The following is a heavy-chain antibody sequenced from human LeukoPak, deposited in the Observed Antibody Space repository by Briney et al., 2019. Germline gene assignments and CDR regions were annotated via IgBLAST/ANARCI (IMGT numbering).Heavy chain of an antibody. CDR3: ASTPSSGWWPRFDY. CDR1: GYTFTSYY. CDR2: INPSGGST. V-gene: IGHV1-46*01. D-gene: IGHD6-19*01. Sequence: ASVKVSCKASGYTFTSYYMHWVRQAPGQGLEWMGIINPSGGSTSYAQKFQGRVTITADKSTSTAYMELSSLRSEDTAVYYCASTPSSGWWPRFDYWGQGTLVTVSS. J-gene: IGHJ4*02.